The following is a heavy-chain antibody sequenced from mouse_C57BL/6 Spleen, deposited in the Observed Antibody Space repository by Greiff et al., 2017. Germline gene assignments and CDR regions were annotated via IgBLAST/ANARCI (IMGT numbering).Heavy chain of an antibody. J-gene: IGHJ4*01. CDR2: IYPGDGDT. V-gene: IGHV1-80*01. CDR3: ARYDYDGYAMDY. D-gene: IGHD2-4*01. Sequence: QVQLQQSGAELVKPGASVKISCKASGYAFSSYWMNWVKQRPGKGLEWIGQIYPGDGDTNYNGKFKGKATLTADKSSSTAYMQLSSLTSEDSAVYFCARYDYDGYAMDYWGQVTSVTVSS. CDR1: GYAFSSYW.